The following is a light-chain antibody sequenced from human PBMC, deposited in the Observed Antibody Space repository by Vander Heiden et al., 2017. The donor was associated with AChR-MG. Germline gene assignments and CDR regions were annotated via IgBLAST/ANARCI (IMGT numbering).Light chain of an antibody. J-gene: IGKJ5*01. V-gene: IGKV3-15*01. CDR3: QQYHNWPPIT. CDR2: AAS. Sequence: VISQLPATLSVSPGDRATLPCRASQSVSNDLAWYQQKPGQAPRLLIYAASTRAAGVPARFSGSGSGTQFTLSISSLQSEDVAVYFCQQYHNWPPITFGQGTRLEIK. CDR1: QSVSND.